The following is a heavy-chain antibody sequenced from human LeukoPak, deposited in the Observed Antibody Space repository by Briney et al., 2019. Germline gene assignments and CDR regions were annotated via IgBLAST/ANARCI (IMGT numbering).Heavy chain of an antibody. J-gene: IGHJ6*02. CDR2: ITDSGSST. V-gene: IGHV3-23*01. CDR3: ARGKRTMDV. Sequence: PGGSLRLSCAASGFTFSNYAMSWVRQPPGKGLEWVSGITDSGSSTYYADSVRGRFTISRDNSRDTLSLQMNSLRAEDTAVYYCARGKRTMDVWGQGTTVIVSS. CDR1: GFTFSNYA.